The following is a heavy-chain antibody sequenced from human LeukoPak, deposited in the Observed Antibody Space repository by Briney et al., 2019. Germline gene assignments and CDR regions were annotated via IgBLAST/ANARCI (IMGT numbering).Heavy chain of an antibody. CDR3: ARARETVAGTSFDY. CDR1: GGSISSSSYY. V-gene: IGHV4-39*07. J-gene: IGHJ4*02. Sequence: SETLSLTCTVSGGSISSSSYYWGWIRQPPGKGLEWIGSIYYSGSTYYNPSLKSRVTISVDTSKNQFSLKLSSVTAADTAVYYCARARETVAGTSFDYWGQGTLVTVSS. D-gene: IGHD6-19*01. CDR2: IYYSGST.